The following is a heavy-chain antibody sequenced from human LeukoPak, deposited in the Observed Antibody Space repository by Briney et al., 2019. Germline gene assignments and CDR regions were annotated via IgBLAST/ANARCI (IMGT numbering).Heavy chain of an antibody. CDR2: ISRSGSTI. Sequence: PGGSLRLSCAASGFTVSDDEMNWVRQAPGKGLEWVSYISRSGSTIYYADSVKGRFTISRDNAKNSLYLQMNSLRAEDTAVYYCARRVIVVGLDYWGQGTLVTVSS. CDR3: ARRVIVVGLDY. V-gene: IGHV3-48*03. J-gene: IGHJ4*02. CDR1: GFTVSDDE. D-gene: IGHD3-22*01.